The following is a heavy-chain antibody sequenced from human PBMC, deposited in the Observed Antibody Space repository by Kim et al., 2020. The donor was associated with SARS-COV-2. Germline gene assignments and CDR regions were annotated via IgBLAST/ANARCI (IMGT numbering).Heavy chain of an antibody. J-gene: IGHJ4*02. CDR1: GYTFTNNA. CDR3: ARVIWGTYRYTDY. D-gene: IGHD3-16*02. V-gene: IGHV7-4-1*02. Sequence: ASVKVSCKASGYTFTNNAISWVRQAPGQGLEGIGWINTDTGNPTYAQAFTRRFVFSVDTSVTTAYLQISSLEAEDTALYYCARVIWGTYRYTDYWGQGTLVTVSS. CDR2: INTDTGNP.